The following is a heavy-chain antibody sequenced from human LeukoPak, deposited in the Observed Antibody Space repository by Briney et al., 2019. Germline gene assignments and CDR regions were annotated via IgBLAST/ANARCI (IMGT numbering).Heavy chain of an antibody. CDR2: INHSGST. D-gene: IGHD3-10*01. CDR1: GGSISSYY. CDR3: ARTYYYGSGSYYPFDY. Sequence: SETLSLTCTVSGGSISSYYWSWIRQPPGKGLEWIGEINHSGSTNYNPSLKSRVTISVDTSKNQFSLKLSSVTAADTAVYYCARTYYYGSGSYYPFDYWGQGTLVTVSS. V-gene: IGHV4-34*01. J-gene: IGHJ4*02.